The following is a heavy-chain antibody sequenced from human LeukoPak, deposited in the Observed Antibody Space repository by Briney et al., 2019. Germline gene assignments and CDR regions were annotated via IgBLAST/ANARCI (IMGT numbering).Heavy chain of an antibody. Sequence: SETLSLTCTVSGGSISSGGYYWSWIRQHPGKGLEWIGYIYYSGSTYYNPSLKSRVTISVDTSKNQFSLKLSSVTAADTAVYYCASFRPAAPDGNWFDPWGQGTLVTVSS. CDR2: IYYSGST. CDR3: ASFRPAAPDGNWFDP. D-gene: IGHD6-13*01. J-gene: IGHJ5*02. V-gene: IGHV4-31*03. CDR1: GGSISSGGYY.